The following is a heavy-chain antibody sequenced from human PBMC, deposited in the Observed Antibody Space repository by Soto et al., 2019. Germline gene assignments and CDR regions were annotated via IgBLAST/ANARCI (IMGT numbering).Heavy chain of an antibody. D-gene: IGHD3-9*01. Sequence: EVQVLESGGGLGQPGGSLRLSCAASGFTFSRYAMNWFRRAPGKGLEWVSVVSVGGDTTYADYVKGRFTVSRDDPKNTGYLQMDSLRAEDAAVYYCAKSAEYESLAVSNAWGRGTRVRVSS. CDR3: AKSAEYESLAVSNA. J-gene: IGHJ5*02. CDR1: GFTFSRYA. V-gene: IGHV3-23*01. CDR2: VSVGGDT.